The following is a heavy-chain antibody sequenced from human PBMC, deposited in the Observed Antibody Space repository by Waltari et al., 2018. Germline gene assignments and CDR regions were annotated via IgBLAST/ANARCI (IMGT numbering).Heavy chain of an antibody. Sequence: EVQLVESGGGLVQPGGSLRLSCAASGFTLSNYWMSWARQAPGKGLEWVANIMTDGREEYYVDSVRGRFTISRDNAKNSLYLQMNSLRPEDTAVYYCVRDQWFAFDIWGQGTMVTVSS. V-gene: IGHV3-7*01. J-gene: IGHJ3*02. D-gene: IGHD3-22*01. CDR3: VRDQWFAFDI. CDR2: IMTDGREE. CDR1: GFTLSNYW.